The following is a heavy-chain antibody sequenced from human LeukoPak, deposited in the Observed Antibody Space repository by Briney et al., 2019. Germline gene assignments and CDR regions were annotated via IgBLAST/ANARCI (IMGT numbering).Heavy chain of an antibody. CDR1: EITFSSYS. V-gene: IGHV3-21*01. J-gene: IGHJ4*02. CDR3: ARPLSPGEYSYGFDY. Sequence: GGSLRLSCAATEITFSSYSMNWVRQAPGKGLEWVSSISGSSTYIYYADSVKGRFTISRDNAKNSLYLQMNSLRAEDTAVYYCARPLSPGEYSYGFDYWGQGSLVTVSS. CDR2: ISGSSTYI. D-gene: IGHD5-18*01.